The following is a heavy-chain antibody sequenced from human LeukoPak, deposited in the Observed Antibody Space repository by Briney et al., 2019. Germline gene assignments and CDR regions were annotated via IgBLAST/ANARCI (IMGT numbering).Heavy chain of an antibody. V-gene: IGHV4-39*07. CDR3: ARELGYGSGSYYGY. CDR2: IYTSGST. CDR1: GGSISSSSYY. J-gene: IGHJ4*02. D-gene: IGHD3-10*01. Sequence: PSETLSLTCTVSGGSISSSSYYWGWIRQPPGKGLEWIGRIYTSGSTNYNPSLKSRVTISVDTSKNQFSLKLSSVTAADTAVYYCARELGYGSGSYYGYWGQGTLVTVSS.